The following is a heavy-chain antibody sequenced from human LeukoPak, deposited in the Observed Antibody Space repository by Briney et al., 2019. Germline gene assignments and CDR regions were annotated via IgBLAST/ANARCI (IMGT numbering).Heavy chain of an antibody. J-gene: IGHJ4*02. V-gene: IGHV5-51*06. CDR2: VYPGDSDA. CDR3: TRGGMALAY. CDR1: GYSFTTYW. D-gene: IGHD6-13*01. Sequence: GESLKISCQGSGYSFTTYWIGWVRQMPGKGLEWMGLVYPGDSDARDSPSFQGQVTISADKSINTAYLQWNSLKASDSAMYYCTRGGMALAYWGQGTRVTVSS.